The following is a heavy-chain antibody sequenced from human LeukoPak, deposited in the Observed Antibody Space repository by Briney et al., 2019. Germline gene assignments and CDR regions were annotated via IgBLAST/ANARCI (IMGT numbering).Heavy chain of an antibody. J-gene: IGHJ4*02. D-gene: IGHD3/OR15-3a*01. V-gene: IGHV3-7*01. CDR1: GFTVSNNP. CDR2: IKQDGSEK. Sequence: GGSLRLSCAASGFTVSNNPMNWVRQAPGKGLEWVANIKQDGSEKYYVDSVKGRFTISRDNAKNSLYLQMNSLRAEDTAVYYCARDQDWNYSDYWGQGTLVTVSS. CDR3: ARDQDWNYSDY.